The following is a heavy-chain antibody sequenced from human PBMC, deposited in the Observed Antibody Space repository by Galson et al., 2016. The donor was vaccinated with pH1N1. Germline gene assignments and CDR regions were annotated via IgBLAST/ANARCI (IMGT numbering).Heavy chain of an antibody. V-gene: IGHV3-23*01. CDR3: TLLQEHL. CDR2: ISASGANT. Sequence: SLRLSCAASGFTFNIFAMSWVRQAPGKGPEWVSSISASGANTNYADPVKGRFTISRDNSQNTLYLQTNSLHQGPIGLPPGTLLQEHLWG. CDR1: GFTFNIFA. J-gene: IGHJ6*01.